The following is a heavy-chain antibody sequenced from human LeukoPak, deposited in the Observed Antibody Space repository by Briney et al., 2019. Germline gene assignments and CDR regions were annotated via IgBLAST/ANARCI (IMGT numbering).Heavy chain of an antibody. J-gene: IGHJ4*02. D-gene: IGHD5-24*01. Sequence: GGSLRLSCAASGFTFSSYWMTWVRQAPGKGLEWVANIKQDGSEKYYVDSVKGRFTTSRDNAKNSLYLQMNSLRAEDTAVYYCAGGRDVYRYWGQGTLVTVSS. CDR1: GFTFSSYW. CDR3: AGGRDVYRY. V-gene: IGHV3-7*01. CDR2: IKQDGSEK.